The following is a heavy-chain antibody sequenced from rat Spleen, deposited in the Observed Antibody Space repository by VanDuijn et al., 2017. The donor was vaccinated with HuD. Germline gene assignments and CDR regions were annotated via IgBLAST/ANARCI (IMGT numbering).Heavy chain of an antibody. CDR1: GYSITTNY. CDR2: ISYSGST. D-gene: IGHD1-10*01. Sequence: EVQLPESGPGLLKPSQSLSLTCSVTGYSITTNYWDWIRKFPGNKMEWLGYISYSGSTSYNPSLKSRISITRDTSKNQFFLQLNSVTTEDTATYYCSRSLGRVYNNYFDYWGQGVMVTVSS. V-gene: IGHV3-1*01. CDR3: SRSLGRVYNNYFDY. J-gene: IGHJ2*01.